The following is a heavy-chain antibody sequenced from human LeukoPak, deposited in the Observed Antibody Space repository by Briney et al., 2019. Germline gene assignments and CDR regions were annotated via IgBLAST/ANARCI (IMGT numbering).Heavy chain of an antibody. D-gene: IGHD5-24*01. V-gene: IGHV3-48*03. CDR3: ARVNLLQSRSPGGYAFDI. CDR2: ICRSGSTI. Sequence: GGSLRLSCAASGFTFSSYEMNWVRQAPGKGLEWVSYICRSGSTIYYADSVKGRFTISRDNAKNSLYLQMNSLRAEDTAVYYCARVNLLQSRSPGGYAFDIWGQGTMVTVSS. J-gene: IGHJ3*02. CDR1: GFTFSSYE.